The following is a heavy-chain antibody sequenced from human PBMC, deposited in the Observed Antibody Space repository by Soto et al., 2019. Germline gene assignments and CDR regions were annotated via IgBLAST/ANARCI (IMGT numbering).Heavy chain of an antibody. Sequence: QVQLVQSGAEVKKPGASVKLSCRPSGYPFTTYFLHWVRQAPGQGLEWMGIINPRSGDTDYTQKFQGIVNMTRDTSTATVYMDLSSLRSEDTAVYYCARGGREVVGATPNFYGLDVW. D-gene: IGHD2-15*01. CDR3: ARGGREVVGATPNFYGLDV. V-gene: IGHV1-46*01. CDR2: INPRSGDT. CDR1: GYPFTTYF. J-gene: IGHJ6*01.